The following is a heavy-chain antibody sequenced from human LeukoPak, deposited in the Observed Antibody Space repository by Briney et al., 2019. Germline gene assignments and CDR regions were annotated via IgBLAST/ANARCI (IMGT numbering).Heavy chain of an antibody. Sequence: ASVKVSCKVSGYTLTELSMHWVRQAPGQGLEWMGWINPNSGGTNYAQKFQGRGTMTRDTSISTAYMELSRLRSDDTAVYYCARGAYSSGTFDYWGQGTLVTVPS. CDR2: INPNSGGT. J-gene: IGHJ4*02. CDR1: GYTLTELS. CDR3: ARGAYSSGTFDY. D-gene: IGHD6-19*01. V-gene: IGHV1-2*02.